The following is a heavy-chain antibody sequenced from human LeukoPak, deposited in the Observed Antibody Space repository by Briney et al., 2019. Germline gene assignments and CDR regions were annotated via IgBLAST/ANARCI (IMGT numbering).Heavy chain of an antibody. Sequence: GGSLRRSCAASGFTFSSYAMHWVRQAPGKGLEWVAVISYDGSNKYYADSVKGRFTISRDNSKNTLYLQMNSLRAEDTAVYYCARDLEVESYYYDSSGYCPSYWGQGTLVTVSS. J-gene: IGHJ4*02. CDR2: ISYDGSNK. CDR3: ARDLEVESYYYDSSGYCPSY. CDR1: GFTFSSYA. D-gene: IGHD3-22*01. V-gene: IGHV3-30-3*01.